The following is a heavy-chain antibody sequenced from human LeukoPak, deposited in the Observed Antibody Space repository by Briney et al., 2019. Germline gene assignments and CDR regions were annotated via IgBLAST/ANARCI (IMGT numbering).Heavy chain of an antibody. CDR3: ATQTITLVVVISPFDY. J-gene: IGHJ4*02. V-gene: IGHV3-30*02. CDR2: IQDDGAKT. CDR1: GFTFTIYA. Sequence: GGSLRLSCAAPGFTFTIYAITWVRQAPGKGLEWVALIQDDGAKTNYADSVRGRFTISRDNSRSTVYLQMNSLKPDDTAVYYCATQTITLVVVISPFDYWGQGAQVTVSS. D-gene: IGHD3-22*01.